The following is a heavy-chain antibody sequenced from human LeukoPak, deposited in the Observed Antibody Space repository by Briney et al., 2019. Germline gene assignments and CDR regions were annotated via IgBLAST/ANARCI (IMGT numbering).Heavy chain of an antibody. V-gene: IGHV3-74*01. J-gene: IGHJ4*01. D-gene: IGHD3-10*01. CDR2: ISGDGSIT. CDR3: ARGRAGNYYNHNDY. CDR1: GFTISGYW. Sequence: LPGGSLRLSCAASGFTISGYWMHWVRQAPGKGLVWVSRISGDGSITAYADSVKGRFTISRDNAKNTLYLQMNSLRAEDTAVYYCARGRAGNYYNHNDYWGQGTLVTVSS.